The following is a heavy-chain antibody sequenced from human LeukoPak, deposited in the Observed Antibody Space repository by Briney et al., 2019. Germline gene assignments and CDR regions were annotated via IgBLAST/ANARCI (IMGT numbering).Heavy chain of an antibody. CDR1: GFTFSSYA. J-gene: IGHJ4*02. V-gene: IGHV3-30*04. Sequence: PGRSLRLSCAASGFTFSSYAMHWVRQAPGMGLEWVAVISYDGSNKYYADSVKGRFTISRDNSKNTLYLQMNSLRAEDTAVYYCARDPVMTTVTTNYFDYWGQGTLVTVSS. D-gene: IGHD4-17*01. CDR3: ARDPVMTTVTTNYFDY. CDR2: ISYDGSNK.